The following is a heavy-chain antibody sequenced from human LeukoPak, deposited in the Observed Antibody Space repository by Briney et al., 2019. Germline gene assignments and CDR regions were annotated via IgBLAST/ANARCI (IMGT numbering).Heavy chain of an antibody. CDR1: RFTFSTYG. CDR3: AKDADPWIYYGSGSYYTVAVDY. Sequence: PGGSLRQSCASTRFTFSTYGMHWVRQPPGNGLEWVAFIRYDGTNRYYADSVKGRFTISRDNSMNTLYLQMNSLRPEDTAVFYCAKDADPWIYYGSGSYYTVAVDYWGQGTLVTVSS. D-gene: IGHD3-10*01. CDR2: IRYDGTNR. V-gene: IGHV3-30*02. J-gene: IGHJ4*02.